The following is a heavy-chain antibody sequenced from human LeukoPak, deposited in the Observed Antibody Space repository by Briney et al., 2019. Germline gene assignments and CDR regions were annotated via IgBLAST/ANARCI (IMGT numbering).Heavy chain of an antibody. D-gene: IGHD6-6*01. Sequence: SETLSLTCAVYGGSFSGYYWSWIRQPPGKGLEWIGEINHSGSTNYNPSLKSRVTISVDTSKNQFSLKLSSVTAADTAVYYCARLRGSSSRYYMDVWGKGTTVTVSS. CDR2: INHSGST. V-gene: IGHV4-34*01. CDR3: ARLRGSSSRYYMDV. J-gene: IGHJ6*03. CDR1: GGSFSGYY.